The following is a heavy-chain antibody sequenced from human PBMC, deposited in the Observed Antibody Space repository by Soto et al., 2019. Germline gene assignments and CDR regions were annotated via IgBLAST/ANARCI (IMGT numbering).Heavy chain of an antibody. D-gene: IGHD6-6*01. CDR2: IYPGDSDT. J-gene: IGHJ4*02. CDR1: GYSFTSYW. Sequence: PGESLKISCKGSGYSFTSYWIGWVRQMPGKGLEWMGIIYPGDSDTRYSPSFQGQVTISADKSISTAYLQWSSLKASDTAMYYCARLGATGREYSSSHFDYWGQGTLVTVSS. CDR3: ARLGATGREYSSSHFDY. V-gene: IGHV5-51*01.